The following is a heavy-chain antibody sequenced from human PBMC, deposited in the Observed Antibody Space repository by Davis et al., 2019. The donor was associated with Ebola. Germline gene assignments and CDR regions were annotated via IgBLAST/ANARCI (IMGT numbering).Heavy chain of an antibody. J-gene: IGHJ5*02. CDR1: AASISANY. Sequence: SETLSLTCTVSAASISANYWSWIRQPPGKGLEWIGYVHYTGITNYNPSLTSRLTISVDTSKNQFSLKLSSVTAADTAVYYCARVVTAINWFEPWGQGTLVTVSS. V-gene: IGHV4-59*08. D-gene: IGHD2-21*02. CDR2: VHYTGIT. CDR3: ARVVTAINWFEP.